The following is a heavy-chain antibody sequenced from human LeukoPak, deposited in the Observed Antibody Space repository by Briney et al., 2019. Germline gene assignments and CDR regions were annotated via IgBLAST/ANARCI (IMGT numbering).Heavy chain of an antibody. CDR2: ISGSDGST. CDR3: ARDRLAGLGNDPFDY. J-gene: IGHJ4*02. CDR1: GFTFSSYA. Sequence: PGGSLRLSCAASGFTFSSYAMSWVRQAPGKGLEWVSAISGSDGSTYYADSVKGRFTISRDNAKNSLYLQMNSLRAEDTAVYYCARDRLAGLGNDPFDYWGQGTLVTVSS. V-gene: IGHV3-23*01. D-gene: IGHD7-27*01.